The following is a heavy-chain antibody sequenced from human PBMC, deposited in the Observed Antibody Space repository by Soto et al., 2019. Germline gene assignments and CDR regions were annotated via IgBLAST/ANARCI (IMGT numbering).Heavy chain of an antibody. CDR3: ARDGYSSSWYNWFDP. J-gene: IGHJ5*02. V-gene: IGHV3-11*06. CDR1: GFTFSYYY. CDR2: ISSSSYT. D-gene: IGHD6-13*01. Sequence: PGGSLRLSCAASGFTFSYYYMSWIRPSPGKGLEWVSYISSSSYTNYADSVKGRFTISRDNAKNSLYLQMNSLRAEDTAVYYCARDGYSSSWYNWFDPWGQGTLVTVSS.